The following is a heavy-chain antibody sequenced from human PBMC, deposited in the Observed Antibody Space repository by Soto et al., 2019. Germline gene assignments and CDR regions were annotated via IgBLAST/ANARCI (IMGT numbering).Heavy chain of an antibody. Sequence: GGSLRLSCAASGFSFSTYGMHWVRQAPGKGLEWVAVIWDDGSDRYYADSVKGRFTISRENSKNTLYLQMNSLRAEDTAVYYCVRDILEQHLPNYYYYGMDVWGQGTTVTVSS. CDR2: IWDDGSDR. J-gene: IGHJ6*02. V-gene: IGHV3-33*01. CDR3: VRDILEQHLPNYYYYGMDV. D-gene: IGHD6-13*01. CDR1: GFSFSTYG.